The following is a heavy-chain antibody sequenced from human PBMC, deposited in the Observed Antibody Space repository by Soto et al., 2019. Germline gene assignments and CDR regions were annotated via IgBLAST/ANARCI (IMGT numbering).Heavy chain of an antibody. CDR1: GGTFSSYA. CDR2: IIPIFGTA. Sequence: QVQLVQSGAEVKKPGSSVKVSCKASGGTFSSYAISWVRQAPGQGLEWMGGIIPIFGTANYAQKFQGRVTITADESTSTAYMELSSLRSEDTAVYYCARLERGYSGYDNGDAFDIWGRGTMVTVSS. J-gene: IGHJ3*02. CDR3: ARLERGYSGYDNGDAFDI. D-gene: IGHD5-12*01. V-gene: IGHV1-69*01.